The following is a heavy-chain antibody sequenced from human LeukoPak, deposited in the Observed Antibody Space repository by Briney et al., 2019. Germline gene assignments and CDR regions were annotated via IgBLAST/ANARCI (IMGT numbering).Heavy chain of an antibody. V-gene: IGHV4-59*01. J-gene: IGHJ3*02. CDR2: IYYSGRT. Sequence: SETLSLTCTVSGGSISSYYWSWIRQPPGKGLEWIGYIYYSGRTNYNPSLKSRVTLSVDTSKNQFSLKLNSVTAADAAMYYCAKWSERNLAFDIWGQGTTVTVSS. CDR1: GGSISSYY. CDR3: AKWSERNLAFDI. D-gene: IGHD1-1*01.